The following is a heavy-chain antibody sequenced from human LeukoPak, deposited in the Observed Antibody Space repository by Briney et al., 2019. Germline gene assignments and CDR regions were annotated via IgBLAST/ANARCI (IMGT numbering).Heavy chain of an antibody. CDR2: FDPEDGET. V-gene: IGHV1-24*01. Sequence: ASVKGSCKVSGYTLTELSMHWVRQAPGKGLEWMGGFDPEDGETIYAQKFQGRVTMTEDTSTDTAYMELSSLRSEDTAVYYCATDLRGSIWFGELLPFDYWGQGTLVTVSS. J-gene: IGHJ4*02. CDR1: GYTLTELS. D-gene: IGHD3-10*01. CDR3: ATDLRGSIWFGELLPFDY.